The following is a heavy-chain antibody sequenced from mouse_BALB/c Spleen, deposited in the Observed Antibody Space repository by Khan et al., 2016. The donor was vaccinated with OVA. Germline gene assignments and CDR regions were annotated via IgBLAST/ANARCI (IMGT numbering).Heavy chain of an antibody. J-gene: IGHJ3*01. V-gene: IGHV1-5*01. CDR2: IYPGNSET. Sequence: VQLQQSGTVLARPGASVKMSCKASGYSFTSYLIHWVKQRPGQGLEWIGDIYPGNSETTYNQKFKDKAKLTASTSANTAYMELSSLTNEDSAVYYCARGGYSSFAYWGQGTLVTVSA. D-gene: IGHD1-3*01. CDR3: ARGGYSSFAY. CDR1: GYSFTSYL.